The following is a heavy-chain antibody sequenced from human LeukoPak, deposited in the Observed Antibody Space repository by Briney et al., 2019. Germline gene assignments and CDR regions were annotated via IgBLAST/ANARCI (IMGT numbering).Heavy chain of an antibody. Sequence: GESLKISCKASGYSFTSYWIGGVRQMPGKGLEWMGIIYPSDSDTRYSPSFQGQVTISADKSITTAYLQWSSLKASDTAMYYCARQRSGYLNYWGQGTLVTVSS. J-gene: IGHJ4*02. CDR1: GYSFTSYW. CDR3: ARQRSGYLNY. CDR2: IYPSDSDT. V-gene: IGHV5-51*01. D-gene: IGHD2-15*01.